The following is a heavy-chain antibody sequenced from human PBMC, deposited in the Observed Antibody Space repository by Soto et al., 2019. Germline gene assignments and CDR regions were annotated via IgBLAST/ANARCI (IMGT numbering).Heavy chain of an antibody. V-gene: IGHV2-5*02. J-gene: IGHJ3*01. CDR3: AHSQLTTAANAFDV. CDR2: IYWDDDR. Sequence: QITLKESGPTLVKPTQALTLTCSFSGFSLTTLGVGVAWVRQPPGKALEWLALIYWDDDRQYSPSLKTRLTITKDTSKNQVVLTMTNMAPVDTGTYYCAHSQLTTAANAFDVWGQGTIVTVSS. CDR1: GFSLTTLGVG. D-gene: IGHD1-1*01.